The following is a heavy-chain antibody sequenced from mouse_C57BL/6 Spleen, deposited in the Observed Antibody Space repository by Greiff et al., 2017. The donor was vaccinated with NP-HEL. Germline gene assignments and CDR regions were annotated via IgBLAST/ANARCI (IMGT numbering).Heavy chain of an antibody. CDR3: AGDRWGYWYFDV. J-gene: IGHJ1*03. Sequence: QLLESGPGLVKPSQSLFLTCSTTGFTFTSGYYWFWLRPSPEKPLGWMGYINHSGETFYNPSLQGPISITRETSKNQFFLQLNSVTTEDTAMYYCAGDRWGYWYFDVWGTGTTVTVSS. CDR2: INHSGET. V-gene: IGHV12-3*01. CDR1: GFTFTSGYY.